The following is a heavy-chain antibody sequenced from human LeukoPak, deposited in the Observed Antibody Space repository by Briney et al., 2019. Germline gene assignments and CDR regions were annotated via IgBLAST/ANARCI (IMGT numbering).Heavy chain of an antibody. CDR3: ARDRVYYESWRGYSPSWFDP. CDR2: INPKSGGT. D-gene: IGHD3-3*01. Sequence: ASVKASCKASGYTFTGHYIHWVRQAPGQGLEWMGWINPKSGGTDYAQKFQGRVTMTRDTSISTAYMELSSLRSDDTAVYYCARDRVYYESWRGYSPSWFDPWGQGTLVTVSS. CDR1: GYTFTGHY. V-gene: IGHV1-2*02. J-gene: IGHJ5*02.